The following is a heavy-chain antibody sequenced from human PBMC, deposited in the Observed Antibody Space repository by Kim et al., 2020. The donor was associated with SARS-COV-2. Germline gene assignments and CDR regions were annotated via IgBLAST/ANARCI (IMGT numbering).Heavy chain of an antibody. CDR2: INHSGSP. CDR3: ARGVDSGVPAAIPRYPFDY. J-gene: IGHJ4*02. Sequence: SETLSLTCAVYGGSFSGYYWSWIRQPPGKGLEWIGEINHSGSPNYNPSLKSRVTISVDTAKNQFSLKLSSVTAADTAVYYCARGVDSGVPAAIPRYPFDYWVQGTLVTVSS. D-gene: IGHD2-2*01. CDR1: GGSFSGYY. V-gene: IGHV4-34*01.